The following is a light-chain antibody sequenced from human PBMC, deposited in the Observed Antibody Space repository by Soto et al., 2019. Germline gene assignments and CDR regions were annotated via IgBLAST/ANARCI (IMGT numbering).Light chain of an antibody. J-gene: IGKJ1*01. CDR3: QQYWHWPRT. CDR1: ESVSRN. V-gene: IGKV3-15*01. Sequence: EIVVTQSPVTLSVSPGERVTLSCRASESVSRNLAWYQQKPGQTPRLLIYGASTRATGVPVRFSGSGSGTDFILAITSLQSEDFAVYYCQQYWHWPRTFGQGTRVEI. CDR2: GAS.